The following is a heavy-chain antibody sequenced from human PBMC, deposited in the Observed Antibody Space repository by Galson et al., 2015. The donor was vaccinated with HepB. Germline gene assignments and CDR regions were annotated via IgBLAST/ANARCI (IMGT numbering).Heavy chain of an antibody. V-gene: IGHV3-33*01. CDR2: IWYDGSNK. Sequence: SLRLSCAASGFTFSSYGMHWVRQAPGKGLEWVAVIWYDGSNKYYADSVKGRFTISRDNSKNTLYLQMNSLRAEDTAVYYCARDQRAAARRPYYFDYWGQGTLVTVSS. CDR3: ARDQRAAARRPYYFDY. CDR1: GFTFSSYG. J-gene: IGHJ4*02. D-gene: IGHD6-6*01.